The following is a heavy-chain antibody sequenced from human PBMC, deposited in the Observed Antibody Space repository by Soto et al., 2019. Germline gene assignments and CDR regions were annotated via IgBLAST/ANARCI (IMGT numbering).Heavy chain of an antibody. Sequence: QVHLVQSGAEVKNPGASVKVSCKGSGYDFTTYGITWVRQAPGQGLEWMAWISAHNGNTNYAPHLQGRVTVTRDTSTSTAYIELRSLRSDDTAVYYCARGRYGDYWGQGALVTVSS. V-gene: IGHV1-18*01. J-gene: IGHJ4*02. CDR1: GYDFTTYG. D-gene: IGHD1-1*01. CDR2: ISAHNGNT. CDR3: ARGRYGDY.